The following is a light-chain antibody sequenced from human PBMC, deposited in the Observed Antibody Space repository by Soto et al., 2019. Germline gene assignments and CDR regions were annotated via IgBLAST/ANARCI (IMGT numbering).Light chain of an antibody. Sequence: DIQMTQSPSTLSASVGDSVTITCRASQSIDSWLAWYQQKPGKAPKLLIYKASTLESGVPSRFSGSGSGTVFTLTINSLQPDDFATYHCQQYKSYSFTFGGGTKVEIK. J-gene: IGKJ4*01. CDR2: KAS. V-gene: IGKV1-5*03. CDR3: QQYKSYSFT. CDR1: QSIDSW.